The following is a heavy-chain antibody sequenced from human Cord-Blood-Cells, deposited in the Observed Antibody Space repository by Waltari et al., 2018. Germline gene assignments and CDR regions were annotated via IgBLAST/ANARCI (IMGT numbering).Heavy chain of an antibody. CDR1: GYTFTSYG. Sequence: QVQLVQSGAEVKKPGASVKVSCKASGYTFTSYGISWVRTAPGHGLEWVGGAPGQGLECMGWIRADNGNTNHAQKLQGIVTMTTDTSTSTAYMELRGLRSDDTAVYYCARDDGAIDAFDIWGQGTMVTVSS. CDR3: ARDDGAIDAFDI. J-gene: IGHJ3*02. V-gene: IGHV1-18*04. D-gene: IGHD2-2*01. CDR2: IRADNGNT.